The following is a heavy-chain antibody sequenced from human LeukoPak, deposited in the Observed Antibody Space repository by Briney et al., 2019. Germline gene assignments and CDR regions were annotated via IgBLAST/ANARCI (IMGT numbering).Heavy chain of an antibody. CDR3: ARLGDYYDSSGPTPFDY. D-gene: IGHD3-22*01. V-gene: IGHV4-59*08. CDR1: GGSISSYY. CDR2: IYYSGST. J-gene: IGHJ4*02. Sequence: PSETLSLTCTVSGGSISSYYWSWIRQPPGKGLEWIGYIYYSGSTNYNPSLKSRGTISVDTSKNHFSLKLSSVTAADTAVYYCARLGDYYDSSGPTPFDYWGQGTLVTVSS.